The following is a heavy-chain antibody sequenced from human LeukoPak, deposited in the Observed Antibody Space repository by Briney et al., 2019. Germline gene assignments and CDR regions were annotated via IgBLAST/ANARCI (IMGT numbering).Heavy chain of an antibody. CDR1: GFTFSNYW. Sequence: VGSLRLSCAASGFTFSNYWMSWVRQPPGKGLEWVANIKNDGSEKYYVDSVKGRFTISRDNPKNSLYLQMNSLRAEDTAVYYCARVGTAEGTLEDYWGQGTLVTVSS. CDR2: IKNDGSEK. V-gene: IGHV3-7*01. CDR3: ARVGTAEGTLEDY. D-gene: IGHD6-13*01. J-gene: IGHJ4*02.